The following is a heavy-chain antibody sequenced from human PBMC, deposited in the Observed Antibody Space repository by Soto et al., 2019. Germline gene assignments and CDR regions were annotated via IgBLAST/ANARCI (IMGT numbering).Heavy chain of an antibody. CDR1: GGSISSYY. V-gene: IGHV4-30-4*01. J-gene: IGHJ4*02. Sequence: PSETLSLTCTVSGGSISSYYWSWIRQPPGKGLEWIGSIYYSGSTYYNPSLKSRVTISVDTSKNQFSLKLNSVTAADTAVYYCASRHSRPYFDYWGQGTLVTVSS. CDR2: IYYSGST. D-gene: IGHD6-13*01. CDR3: ASRHSRPYFDY.